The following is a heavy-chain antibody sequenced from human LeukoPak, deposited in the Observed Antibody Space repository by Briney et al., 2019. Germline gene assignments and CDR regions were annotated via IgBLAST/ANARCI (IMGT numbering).Heavy chain of an antibody. CDR3: TRLDYGMDS. D-gene: IGHD4-17*01. J-gene: IGHJ4*02. V-gene: IGHV3-73*01. CDR2: IRTKTNRYAT. Sequence: GGSLRLSCAASGFTFSVSAIHWVRQASGKGLEWVGRIRTKTNRYATAYASSVRDRFTISRDDSWNRAYLKMHSLKVEDTAVYYCTRLDYGMDSWGQGTLVTVSS. CDR1: GFTFSVSA.